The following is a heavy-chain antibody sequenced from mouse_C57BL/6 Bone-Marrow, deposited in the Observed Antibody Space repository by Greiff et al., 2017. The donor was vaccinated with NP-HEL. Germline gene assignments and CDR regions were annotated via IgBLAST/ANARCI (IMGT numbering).Heavy chain of an antibody. J-gene: IGHJ1*03. CDR1: GYTFTSYG. D-gene: IGHD2-3*01. CDR3: ARSMGEVWGFDV. Sequence: QVQLQQSGAELARPGASVKLSCKASGYTFTSYGISWVKQRTGQGLEWIGEIYPRSGNTYYNEKFKGKATLTADKSSSTAYMELRSLTSEDSAVYFCARSMGEVWGFDVWGTGTTVTVSS. V-gene: IGHV1-81*01. CDR2: IYPRSGNT.